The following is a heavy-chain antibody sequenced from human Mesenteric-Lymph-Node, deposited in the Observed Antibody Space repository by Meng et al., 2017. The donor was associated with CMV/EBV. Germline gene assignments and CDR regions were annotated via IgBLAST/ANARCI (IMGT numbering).Heavy chain of an antibody. J-gene: IGHJ5*02. CDR2: INHSGST. CDR3: ARDNRASGNYDWFDP. Sequence: VYGGSFSGYYWSWLRQPPGKGLEWIGEINHSGSTNYNPSLKSRVTISVDTSKNQFSLKLSSVTAADTAVYFCARDNRASGNYDWFDPWGQGTLVTVSS. CDR1: GGSFSGYY. V-gene: IGHV4-34*01. D-gene: IGHD1-26*01.